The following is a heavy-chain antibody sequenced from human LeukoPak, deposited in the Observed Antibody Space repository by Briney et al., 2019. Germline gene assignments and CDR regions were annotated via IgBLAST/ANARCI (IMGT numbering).Heavy chain of an antibody. V-gene: IGHV3-74*01. CDR2: IDNDGHGI. D-gene: IGHD3-3*01. CDR3: AAGGGWDPSFGVVTHIDA. J-gene: IGHJ6*03. CDR1: GFTFSGYW. Sequence: GGSLRLSCVTSGFTFSGYWMHWVRQGPEKVLELVSRIDNDGHGIIYADSVKGRFTTPRDNVKNTLYLQMNSLRVEDTAVYYCAAGGGWDPSFGVVTHIDAWGKGTTVVVS.